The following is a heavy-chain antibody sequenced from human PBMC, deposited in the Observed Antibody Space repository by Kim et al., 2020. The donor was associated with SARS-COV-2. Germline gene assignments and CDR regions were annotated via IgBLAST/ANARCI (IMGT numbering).Heavy chain of an antibody. Sequence: GGSLRLSCAASGFTFRNYAMNWVRQAPGTGLEWVSSISNSGGSTYYADSVKGRFTISRDNSKNTLYLHMNSLRVDDTAVYYCAKDLGIVSGNVPGIPNYFDAWGQGTLVSVSS. CDR2: ISNSGGST. D-gene: IGHD6-25*01. J-gene: IGHJ4*02. CDR3: AKDLGIVSGNVPGIPNYFDA. V-gene: IGHV3-23*01. CDR1: GFTFRNYA.